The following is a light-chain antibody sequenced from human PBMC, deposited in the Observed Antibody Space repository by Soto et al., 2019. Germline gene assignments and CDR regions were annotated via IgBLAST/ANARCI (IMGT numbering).Light chain of an antibody. CDR2: NVT. V-gene: IGLV2-11*01. CDR3: CSYAGSYTSYV. J-gene: IGLJ1*01. Sequence: QSVLTQPHSVSGSPGQSVTISCTGTSSDVGGYDYVSWCQQHPGKAPQLMIYNVTKRPSGVPDRFSGSKSGNTASLTISGLQAEDEADYYCCSYAGSYTSYVFGTGTKLTVL. CDR1: SSDVGGYDY.